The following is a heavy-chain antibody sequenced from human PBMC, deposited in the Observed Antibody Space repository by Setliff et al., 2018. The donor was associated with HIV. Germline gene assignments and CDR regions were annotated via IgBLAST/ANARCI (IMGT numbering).Heavy chain of an antibody. CDR1: GGSFSGYY. CDR2: INHSGST. D-gene: IGHD5-12*01. V-gene: IGHV4-34*01. CDR3: ATASGYDLFMGAFDI. Sequence: KPSETLSLTCAVYGGSFSGYYWSWIRQPPGKGLEWIGEINHSGSTNYNPSLKSRVTISVDTFKNQFSMKLYSVTAADTAVYYCATASGYDLFMGAFDIWGQGTMVTVSS. J-gene: IGHJ3*02.